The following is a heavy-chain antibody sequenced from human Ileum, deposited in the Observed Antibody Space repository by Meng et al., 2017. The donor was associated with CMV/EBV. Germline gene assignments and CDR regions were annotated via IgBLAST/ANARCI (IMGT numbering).Heavy chain of an antibody. J-gene: IGHJ6*01. D-gene: IGHD1-26*01. Sequence: SCAASGFTFTNYWMSWVRQSPGMGLEWVANIKQDGSEKYYVDSVKGRFTISRDNAKNSLFLQMNSLRAEDTAVYYCARINSGTYYTHYYYGMDVCGQAIT. CDR2: IKQDGSEK. V-gene: IGHV3-7*01. CDR3: ARINSGTYYTHYYYGMDV. CDR1: GFTFTNYW.